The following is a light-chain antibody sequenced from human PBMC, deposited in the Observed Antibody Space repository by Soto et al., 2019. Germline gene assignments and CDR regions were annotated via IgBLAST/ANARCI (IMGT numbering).Light chain of an antibody. CDR2: WAS. V-gene: IGKV4-1*01. CDR1: QSVLYSSNNKNY. CDR3: QQYESTPPT. Sequence: DIVMTQSPDSLAVSLGERATINCKSSQSVLYSSNNKNYLAWYQQRPGQPPKLLIYWASTRESGVPDRFSGSXSGTDFTLTITSLQAXDVAVYYCQQYESTPPTFGQGTKLEIK. J-gene: IGKJ2*01.